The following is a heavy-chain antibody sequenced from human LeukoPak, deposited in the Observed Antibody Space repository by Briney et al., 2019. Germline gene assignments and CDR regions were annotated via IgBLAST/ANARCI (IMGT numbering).Heavy chain of an antibody. CDR1: GYTFTGHY. Sequence: ASVTLSCKASGYTFTGHYLHWVRQAPGQGLEWMGWIYGHDGGTNVAQKFQDRVTMTRDTSITTAYMVLTSLTPDDTAVYYCVRDVDWGPDYWGQGTLVTVSS. V-gene: IGHV1-2*02. D-gene: IGHD3-9*01. CDR2: IYGHDGGT. J-gene: IGHJ4*02. CDR3: VRDVDWGPDY.